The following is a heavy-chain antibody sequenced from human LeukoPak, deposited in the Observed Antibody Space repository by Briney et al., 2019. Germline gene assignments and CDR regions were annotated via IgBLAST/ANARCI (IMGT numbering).Heavy chain of an antibody. CDR2: IKQDGSEK. V-gene: IGHV3-7*01. D-gene: IGHD2-21*02. J-gene: IGHJ6*03. CDR1: GFTFSSYW. Sequence: GGSLRLSCAASGFTFSSYWMSWVRQAPGKGLEWVANIKQDGSEKYYVDSVKGRFTISRDNAKNSLYLQMNSLRAEDTAVYYCAREKHIVVVTATRDYYYYYYMDVWGKGTTVTVSS. CDR3: AREKHIVVVTATRDYYYYYYMDV.